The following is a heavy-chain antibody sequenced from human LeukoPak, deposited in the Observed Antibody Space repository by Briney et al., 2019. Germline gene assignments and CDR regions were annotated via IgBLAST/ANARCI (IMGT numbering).Heavy chain of an antibody. CDR2: INPNSGGT. CDR3: ARVSGYCSSTSCPPDDAFDI. V-gene: IGHV1-2*04. Sequence: ASVKVSCTASGYTFTGYYMHWVRQAPGQGLEWMGWINPNSGGTNYAQKFQGWVTMTRDTSISTAYMELSRLRSDDTAVYYCARVSGYCSSTSCPPDDAFDIWGQGTMVTVSS. CDR1: GYTFTGYY. J-gene: IGHJ3*02. D-gene: IGHD2-2*01.